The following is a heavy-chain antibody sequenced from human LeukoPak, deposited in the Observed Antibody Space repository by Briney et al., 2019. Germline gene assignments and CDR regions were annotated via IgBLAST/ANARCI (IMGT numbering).Heavy chain of an antibody. J-gene: IGHJ6*02. CDR3: ARDLADIVVVVAACRGYYYYGMDV. V-gene: IGHV1-2*02. CDR2: INPNSGGT. Sequence: SVNVTRKSSGYTFTGYYMHLVRQPPGQGLERMGCINPNSGGTNYAQTFQGRVTMTRDTSISTAYMELSRLRSDDTGVYYCARDLADIVVVVAACRGYYYYGMDVWGQGTAVTVSS. CDR1: GYTFTGYY. D-gene: IGHD2-15*01.